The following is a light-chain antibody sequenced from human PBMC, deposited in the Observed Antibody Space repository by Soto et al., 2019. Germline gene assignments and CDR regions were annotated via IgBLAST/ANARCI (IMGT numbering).Light chain of an antibody. CDR2: NTN. CDR1: SGSVSTAYY. Sequence: QTVMTQEPSFSVSPGGTVTLTCGLNSGSVSTAYYPSWYQQTPGQAPRTLIYNTNTRSSGVPDRFSGSILGNKAALTITGAQADDECDYYCVLYMRPNWVFGGGTKLTVL. CDR3: VLYMRPNWV. J-gene: IGLJ3*02. V-gene: IGLV8-61*01.